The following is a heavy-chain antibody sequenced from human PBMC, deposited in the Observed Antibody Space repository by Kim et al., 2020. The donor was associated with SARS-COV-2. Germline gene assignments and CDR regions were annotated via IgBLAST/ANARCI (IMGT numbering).Heavy chain of an antibody. D-gene: IGHD3-3*01. CDR3: ARARRFLEWSRSNWFDP. J-gene: IGHJ5*02. CDR2: INHSGST. Sequence: SETLSLICAVYGGSFSGYYWSWIRQPPGKGLEWIGEINHSGSTNYNPSLKSRVTISVDTSKNQFSLKLSSVTAADTAVYYCARARRFLEWSRSNWFDPWG. CDR1: GGSFSGYY. V-gene: IGHV4-34*01.